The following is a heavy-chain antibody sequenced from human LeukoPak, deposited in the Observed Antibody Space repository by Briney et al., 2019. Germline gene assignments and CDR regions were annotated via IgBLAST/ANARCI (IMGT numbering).Heavy chain of an antibody. J-gene: IGHJ6*03. V-gene: IGHV3-23*01. Sequence: GGSLRLSCAASGSTFSSYAMSWVRQAPGKGLEWVSAISGSGGSTYYADSVKGRFTISRDNSKNTLYLQMNSLRAEDTAVYYCAKTLRSAYSSGWYSYYYYMDVWGKGTTVTVSS. CDR3: AKTLRSAYSSGWYSYYYYMDV. CDR2: ISGSGGST. CDR1: GSTFSSYA. D-gene: IGHD6-19*01.